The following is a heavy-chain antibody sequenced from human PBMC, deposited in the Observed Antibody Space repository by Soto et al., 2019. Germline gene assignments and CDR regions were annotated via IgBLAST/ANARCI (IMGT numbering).Heavy chain of an antibody. CDR1: GFPFRSYG. V-gene: IGHV3-33*01. Sequence: QVQLVESGGGVVQPGGSLRLSCEGSGFPFRSYGIQWVRQAPGKGLEWLGLIWHDGSHAYYADSVKGRFTISRDNSKNTVCMQVSHLSSEDTAVYFCARAQTDSRGHSYSWGQGTLVTVSS. J-gene: IGHJ4*02. CDR2: IWHDGSHA. D-gene: IGHD3-22*01. CDR3: ARAQTDSRGHSYS.